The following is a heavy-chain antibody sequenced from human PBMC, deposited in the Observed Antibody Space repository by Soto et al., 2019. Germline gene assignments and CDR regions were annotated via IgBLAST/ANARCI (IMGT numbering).Heavy chain of an antibody. CDR3: ARHKIVVVSGDYYYYYMDV. CDR2: VYPADSDT. J-gene: IGHJ6*03. V-gene: IGHV5-51*01. Sequence: PGESLKISCKGSGYNFTNYWIAWVRQMPGKGLEWMGIVYPADSDTRYSPSFQGQVTISADKSISTAYLQWSSLKASDTAMYYCARHKIVVVSGDYYYYYMDVCGKGTTVTVSS. D-gene: IGHD2-2*01. CDR1: GYNFTNYW.